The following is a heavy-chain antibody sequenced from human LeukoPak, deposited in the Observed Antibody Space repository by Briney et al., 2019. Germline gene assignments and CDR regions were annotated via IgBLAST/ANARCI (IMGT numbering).Heavy chain of an antibody. CDR1: GFTFTNAS. Sequence: GGSLRLSCLTSGFTFTNASMNWVRQAPGKGLEWVSYISSSSSTIYYADSVKGRFTISRDNAKNSLYLQMNSLRAEDTAVYYCARDLGYSYGQKDAFDIWGQGTMVTVSS. J-gene: IGHJ3*02. CDR3: ARDLGYSYGQKDAFDI. CDR2: ISSSSSTI. V-gene: IGHV3-48*01. D-gene: IGHD5-18*01.